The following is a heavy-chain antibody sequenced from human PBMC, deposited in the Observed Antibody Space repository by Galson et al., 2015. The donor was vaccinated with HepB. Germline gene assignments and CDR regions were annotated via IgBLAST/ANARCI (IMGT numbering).Heavy chain of an antibody. Sequence: CAISGDSVSSNSAAWNWIRQSPSRGLEWLGRTYYRSKWYNDYAVSVKNRTTINPDTSKNQFSLQLTSVTPEDTAVYYCARAPGIAVSPNFDYWGQGTQVTVSS. D-gene: IGHD6-19*01. J-gene: IGHJ4*02. CDR3: ARAPGIAVSPNFDY. CDR1: GDSVSSNSAA. CDR2: TYYRSKWYN. V-gene: IGHV6-1*01.